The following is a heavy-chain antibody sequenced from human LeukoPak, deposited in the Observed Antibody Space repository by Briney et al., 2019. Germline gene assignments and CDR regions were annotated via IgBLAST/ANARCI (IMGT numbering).Heavy chain of an antibody. CDR1: GFTFSSYA. CDR2: ISGSGGST. Sequence: PGGSLRLSCAASGFTFSSYAMSWVRQAPGKGLEWVSAISGSGGSTYYADSVKGRFTISRDNSKNTLYLQMNSLRAEDTAVYYCAKDLDIVVVPAAIGPYPYFDYWGQGTLVTVSS. CDR3: AKDLDIVVVPAAIGPYPYFDY. D-gene: IGHD2-2*03. J-gene: IGHJ4*02. V-gene: IGHV3-23*01.